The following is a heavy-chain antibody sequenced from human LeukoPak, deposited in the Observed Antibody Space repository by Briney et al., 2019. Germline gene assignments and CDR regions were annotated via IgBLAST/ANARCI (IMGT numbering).Heavy chain of an antibody. Sequence: PGGSLRLFCAASGFTVSRNYMSWVRQAPGKGLEWVSVIYSGGSTYYADSVKGRFTISRDNSKNTLYLQMNSLRAEDTAVYYCARCIGYYYYYMDVWGEGTTVTVSS. J-gene: IGHJ6*03. CDR1: GFTVSRNY. D-gene: IGHD2-15*01. CDR3: ARCIGYYYYYMDV. CDR2: IYSGGST. V-gene: IGHV3-53*01.